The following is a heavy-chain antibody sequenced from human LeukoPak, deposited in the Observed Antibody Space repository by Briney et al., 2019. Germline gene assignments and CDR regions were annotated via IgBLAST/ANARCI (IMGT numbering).Heavy chain of an antibody. Sequence: SETLSLTCAVYGGSFSGYYWSWIRQPAGKGLEWIGRIYISRGTNYNPSLTSRVTISVDTSKNQFSLKLSSVTAADTAVYYCARGRGREMATISLWAPFDYWGQGTLVTVSS. D-gene: IGHD5-24*01. CDR3: ARGRGREMATISLWAPFDY. CDR1: GGSFSGYY. V-gene: IGHV4-59*10. J-gene: IGHJ4*02. CDR2: IYISRGT.